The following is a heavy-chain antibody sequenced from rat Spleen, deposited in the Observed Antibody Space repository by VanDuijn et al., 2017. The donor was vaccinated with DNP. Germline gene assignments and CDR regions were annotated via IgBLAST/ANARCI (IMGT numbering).Heavy chain of an antibody. CDR2: ISYSGST. CDR3: ARWTRYFDY. CDR1: GYSITSDY. J-gene: IGHJ2*01. V-gene: IGHV3-1*01. D-gene: IGHD1-7*01. Sequence: EVQLQESGSGLVKPSQSLSLTCSVTGYSITSDYWGWIRKFPGNKLEYIGHISYSGSTNYNPSLKSRLSITRDTSKNHFLLHLNSVTTEDTATYYCARWTRYFDYWGQGIMVTVSS.